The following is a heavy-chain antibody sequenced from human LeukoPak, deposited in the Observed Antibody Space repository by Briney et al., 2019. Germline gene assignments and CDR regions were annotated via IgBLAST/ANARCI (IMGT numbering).Heavy chain of an antibody. V-gene: IGHV3-23*01. D-gene: IGHD1-1*01. CDR1: GFTFSSYA. Sequence: GGSLRLSCAASGFTFSSYAMSWVRQAPGKGLEWVSGVSGTSGSTYYADSVKCRFTISRDNSKSTLFLQMNSLRAEDTAVYYCARAKWVGTTDDWFDPWGQGTLVTVSS. CDR2: VSGTSGST. J-gene: IGHJ5*02. CDR3: ARAKWVGTTDDWFDP.